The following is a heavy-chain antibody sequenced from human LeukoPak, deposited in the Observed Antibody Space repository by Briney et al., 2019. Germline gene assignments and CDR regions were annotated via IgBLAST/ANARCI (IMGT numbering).Heavy chain of an antibody. D-gene: IGHD6-6*01. CDR3: AKTSSSSKYYYYGMDV. CDR2: ISGSGGST. CDR1: GFPFSSYA. J-gene: IGHJ6*02. V-gene: IGHV3-23*01. Sequence: GGSLRLSCAASGFPFSSYAMGWVRQAPGKGLEWVSDISGSGGSTYYADSVKGRFTISRDNSKNTLYLQMNSLRAEDTAVYYCAKTSSSSKYYYYGMDVWGQGTTVTVSS.